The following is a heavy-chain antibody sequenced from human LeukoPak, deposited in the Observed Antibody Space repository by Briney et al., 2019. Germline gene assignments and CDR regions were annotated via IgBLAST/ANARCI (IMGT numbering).Heavy chain of an antibody. J-gene: IGHJ6*03. Sequence: GGSLRLSCAASGFTFDDFGMSWVRQVPGKGLEWVSGINWNGASTGYADSVKGRFTISRDNAKNSLYLQMNSLRAEDTALYYCASVAAAGYYMDVWGKGTTVTISS. V-gene: IGHV3-20*04. D-gene: IGHD6-13*01. CDR3: ASVAAAGYYMDV. CDR2: INWNGAST. CDR1: GFTFDDFG.